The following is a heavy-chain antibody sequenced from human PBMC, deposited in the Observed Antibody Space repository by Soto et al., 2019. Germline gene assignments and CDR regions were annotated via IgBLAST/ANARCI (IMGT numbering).Heavy chain of an antibody. CDR2: IYHGGNT. D-gene: IGHD5-18*01. CDR1: GGSISSTNW. Sequence: QVQLQESGPGLVEASGTLSLTCAVSGGSISSTNWWSWVRQSPGKGLEWIGEIYHGGNTNYNPSLKSRVTISVDKSKNQFSLKLTSVTAADTAVYYCAREGGAYNYGDPPSLLAMDFWGQGTNVTFSS. V-gene: IGHV4-4*02. J-gene: IGHJ6*02. CDR3: AREGGAYNYGDPPSLLAMDF.